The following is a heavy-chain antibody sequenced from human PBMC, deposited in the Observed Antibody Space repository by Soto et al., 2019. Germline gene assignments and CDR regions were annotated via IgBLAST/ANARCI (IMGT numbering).Heavy chain of an antibody. CDR2: ISGSGGST. D-gene: IGHD3-9*01. V-gene: IGHV3-23*01. CDR3: AKGFWEVLDYDILTGTL. Sequence: GGSLRLSCAASGFTFSSYAMSWVRQAPGKGLEWVSAISGSGGSTYYADSVKGRFTISRDNSKNTLYLQMNSLRAEDTAVYYCAKGFWEVLDYDILTGTLWGQGTLVTVSS. J-gene: IGHJ4*02. CDR1: GFTFSSYA.